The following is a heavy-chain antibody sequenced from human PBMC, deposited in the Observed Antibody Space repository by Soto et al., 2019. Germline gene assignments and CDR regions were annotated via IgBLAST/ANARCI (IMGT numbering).Heavy chain of an antibody. D-gene: IGHD6-19*01. V-gene: IGHV3-9*01. J-gene: IGHJ4*02. Sequence: DVQLVESGGGLVQPGRSLRLSCAASGFTFDDYAMHWVRQAPGKGLEWVSGISWNSGSIGYADSVKGRFTISRDNAKNSLYLQMNSLRAEDTALYYCAKDAVRSIAVAGTGFDYWGQGTLVTVSS. CDR2: ISWNSGSI. CDR3: AKDAVRSIAVAGTGFDY. CDR1: GFTFDDYA.